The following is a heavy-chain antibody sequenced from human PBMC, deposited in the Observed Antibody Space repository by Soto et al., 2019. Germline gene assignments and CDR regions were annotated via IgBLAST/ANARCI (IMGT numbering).Heavy chain of an antibody. D-gene: IGHD6-13*01. Sequence: GGSLRLSCAASGFTFSSYAMHWVRQAPGKGLEWVAVISYDGSNKYYADSVKGRFTISRDNSKNTLYLQMNSLRAEDTAVYYCARDLGVAAAGIANWFDPWGQGTLVTVSS. CDR1: GFTFSSYA. CDR3: ARDLGVAAAGIANWFDP. CDR2: ISYDGSNK. V-gene: IGHV3-30-3*01. J-gene: IGHJ5*02.